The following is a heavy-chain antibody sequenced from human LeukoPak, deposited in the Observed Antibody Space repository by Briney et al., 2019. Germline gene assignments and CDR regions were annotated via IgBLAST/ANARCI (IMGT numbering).Heavy chain of an antibody. V-gene: IGHV3-23*01. CDR2: ITGSGGST. D-gene: IGHD3-10*01. J-gene: IGHJ4*02. Sequence: PPASLSLSCAVYGFTFTSYAMSWVRQPPGKGLEWASAITGSGGSTNYADFMKGRVTIDRDNAQNHLYLQTDSPGAEDTALYYRAKEGQYYGCDYLGRGTKATVS. CDR3: AKEGQYYGCDY. CDR1: GFTFTSYA.